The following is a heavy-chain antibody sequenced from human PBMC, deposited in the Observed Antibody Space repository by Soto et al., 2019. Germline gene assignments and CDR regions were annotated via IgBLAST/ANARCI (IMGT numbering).Heavy chain of an antibody. Sequence: SETLSLTCSVSGYSVSSSDYYWAWIRQPPGKGLEWIGSMFYSGLTYYNPSLKSRVTLSVDTSKNQFSVRLNSVTAADTAVYYCAPLSVSLSGPYGIHVWGQGTTVTVSS. V-gene: IGHV4-39*01. CDR2: MFYSGLT. J-gene: IGHJ6*02. CDR1: GYSVSSSDYY. CDR3: APLSVSLSGPYGIHV. D-gene: IGHD2-15*01.